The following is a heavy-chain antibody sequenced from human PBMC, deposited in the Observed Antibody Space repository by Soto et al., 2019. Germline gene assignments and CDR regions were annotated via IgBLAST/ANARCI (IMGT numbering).Heavy chain of an antibody. J-gene: IGHJ5*02. V-gene: IGHV4-39*07. D-gene: IGHD6-13*01. CDR1: GGSISSSSYY. Sequence: PSETLSLTCTVSGGSISSSSYYWGWIRQPPGKGLEWIGNIYYSGSTSYNPSLKSRVTISVDTSKNQFSLKLSSVTAADTAVYYCARESAYSSSWYWFDPWGQGTLVTVSS. CDR3: ARESAYSSSWYWFDP. CDR2: IYYSGST.